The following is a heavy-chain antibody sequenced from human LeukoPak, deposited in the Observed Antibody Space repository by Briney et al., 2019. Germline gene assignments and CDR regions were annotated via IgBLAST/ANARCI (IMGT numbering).Heavy chain of an antibody. CDR2: IYYSGST. Sequence: PSETLSLTCTFSGGSISSYYWSWIRQPPGKGLEWIGYIYYSGSTNYNPSLKSRVTISVDTSKNQFSLKLSSVTAADTAVYYCARALVGFGELYIDYWGRGTLVTVSS. CDR1: GGSISSYY. CDR3: ARALVGFGELYIDY. J-gene: IGHJ4*02. D-gene: IGHD3-10*01. V-gene: IGHV4-59*01.